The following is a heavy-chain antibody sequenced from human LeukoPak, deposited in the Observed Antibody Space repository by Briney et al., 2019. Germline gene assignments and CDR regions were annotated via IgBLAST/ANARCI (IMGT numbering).Heavy chain of an antibody. D-gene: IGHD1-26*01. CDR3: AREGGSYLDFDY. J-gene: IGHJ4*02. Sequence: ASVKVSCKASGYTFTGYYMHWVRQAPAQGLEWMGWINPNSGGTNYAQKLQRRVTMTRDTSIITAYMELSRLRSDDTAVYYCAREGGSYLDFDYWGQGTLVTVSS. CDR1: GYTFTGYY. CDR2: INPNSGGT. V-gene: IGHV1-2*02.